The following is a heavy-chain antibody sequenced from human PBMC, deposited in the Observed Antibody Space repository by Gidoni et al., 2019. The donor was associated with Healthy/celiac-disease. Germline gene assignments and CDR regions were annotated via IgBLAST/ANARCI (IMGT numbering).Heavy chain of an antibody. D-gene: IGHD1-26*01. Sequence: QITLKESGPTLVKPTQTLTLTCTFSGFSLSTSGVGVGWIRQPPGKALEWLALIYWDDDKRYSPSLKSRLTITKDTSKNQVVLTMTNMDPVDTATYYCAHSYSGSYYVEIFGGETLYNWFDPWGQGTLVTVSS. V-gene: IGHV2-5*02. J-gene: IGHJ5*02. CDR1: GFSLSTSGVG. CDR2: IYWDDDK. CDR3: AHSYSGSYYVEIFGGETLYNWFDP.